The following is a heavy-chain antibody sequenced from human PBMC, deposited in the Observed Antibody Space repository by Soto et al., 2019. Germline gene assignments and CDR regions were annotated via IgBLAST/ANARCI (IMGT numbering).Heavy chain of an antibody. D-gene: IGHD1-20*01. CDR1: GGTFSSYA. CDR2: IIPIFGTA. V-gene: IGHV1-69*13. Sequence: EASVKVSCKASGGTFSSYAISWVRQAPGQGLEWMGGIIPIFGTANYAQKFQGRVTITADESTSTAYMELSSLRSEDTAVYYCARSYNWNPWAFDIWGQGTMVTVSS. CDR3: ARSYNWNPWAFDI. J-gene: IGHJ3*02.